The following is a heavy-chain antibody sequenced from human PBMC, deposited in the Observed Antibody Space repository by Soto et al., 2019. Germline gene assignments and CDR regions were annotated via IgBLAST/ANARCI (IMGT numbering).Heavy chain of an antibody. Sequence: QVQLQESGPGLVKPSGTLSLTCAVSGAPINTNWWSWVRQPPGKGLEWIGEIYHTGSTNDNPSLEGRVTISIDKSKNQLSLKLSSVTAADTAVYYCARHIAVAGTRGLDYWGQGTLVTVSS. CDR3: ARHIAVAGTRGLDY. CDR2: IYHTGST. J-gene: IGHJ4*02. V-gene: IGHV4-4*02. D-gene: IGHD6-19*01. CDR1: GAPINTNW.